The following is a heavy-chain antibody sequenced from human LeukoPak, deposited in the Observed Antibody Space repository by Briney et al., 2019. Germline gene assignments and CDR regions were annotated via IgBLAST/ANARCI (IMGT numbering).Heavy chain of an antibody. CDR3: ARSGRDQLLFS. CDR1: GFTFEKHL. Sequence: GGSLRLSCAASGFTFEKHLMNWVRQAPGKGLEWVSSISSSSSYIYYADSVKGRFTISRDNAKNSLYLQMNSLRAEDTAVYYCARSGRDQLLFSWGQGTLVTVSS. J-gene: IGHJ4*02. CDR2: ISSSSSYI. V-gene: IGHV3-21*01. D-gene: IGHD2-2*01.